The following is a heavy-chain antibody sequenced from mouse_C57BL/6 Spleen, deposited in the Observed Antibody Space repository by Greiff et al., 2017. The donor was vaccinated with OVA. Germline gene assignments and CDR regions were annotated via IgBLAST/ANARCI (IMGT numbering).Heavy chain of an antibody. CDR2: IDPSDSYT. D-gene: IGHD2-3*01. J-gene: IGHJ3*01. Sequence: QVQLQQPGAELVKPGASVKLSCKASGYTFTSYWMQWVKQRPGQGLEWIGEIDPSDSYTNYNQKFKGKATLTVDTSSSTAYMQLSSLTSEDAAVYYCARCGNMSSFAYWGQGTLVTVSA. CDR3: ARCGNMSSFAY. CDR1: GYTFTSYW. V-gene: IGHV1-50*01.